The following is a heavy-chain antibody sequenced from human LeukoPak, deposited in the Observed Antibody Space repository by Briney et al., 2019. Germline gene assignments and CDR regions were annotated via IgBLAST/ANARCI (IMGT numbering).Heavy chain of an antibody. CDR2: IYSSGST. V-gene: IGHV4-59*01. CDR1: GGSISSYY. Sequence: PSETLSLTCTVSGGSISSYYWSWIRQPPGKGLEWIGYIYSSGSTNYNPSLKSRVTISVDTSKNQFSLKLSSVTAADTAVYYCAQLIAAAHDYWGQGTLVTVSS. D-gene: IGHD6-13*01. CDR3: AQLIAAAHDY. J-gene: IGHJ4*02.